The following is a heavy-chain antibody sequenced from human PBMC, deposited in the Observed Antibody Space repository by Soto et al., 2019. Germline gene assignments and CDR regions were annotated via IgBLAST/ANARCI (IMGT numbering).Heavy chain of an antibody. J-gene: IGHJ6*02. V-gene: IGHV4-30-2*01. CDR1: GGSISSGGYS. Sequence: QLQLQESGSGLVKPSQTLSLTCAVSGGSISSGGYSWTWIRQPPGKGLEWIGYIYHSGSTYYNPAPXSXXTISVDRSKNQFSLKLSSVTAADTAVYYCARVPDVWGQGTTVTVSS. CDR3: ARVPDV. CDR2: IYHSGST.